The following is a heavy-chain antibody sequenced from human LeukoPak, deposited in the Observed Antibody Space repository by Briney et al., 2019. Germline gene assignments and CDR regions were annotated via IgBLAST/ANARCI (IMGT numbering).Heavy chain of an antibody. J-gene: IGHJ4*02. V-gene: IGHV3-23*01. Sequence: PGGSLRLSCTASGFTFSDSAMSWVRQAPGKGLEWVSLISSSGGSTYYSDSVKGRFSISRDDSKNTLFLQMDSLRAEDTAVYYCGKDMQPSYWGQGILVTVSS. CDR2: ISSSGGST. CDR3: GKDMQPSY. CDR1: GFTFSDSA. D-gene: IGHD2-2*01.